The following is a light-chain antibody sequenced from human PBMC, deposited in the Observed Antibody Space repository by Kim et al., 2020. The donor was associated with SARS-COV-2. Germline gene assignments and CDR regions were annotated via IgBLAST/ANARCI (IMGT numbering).Light chain of an antibody. CDR3: LQDSDYPYT. CDR2: AAS. V-gene: IGKV1-6*01. Sequence: AIHMTQSPSSLSASVGDRITITCRASQYIRNDLGWYQQKPRKAPKLLIFAASSLQSGVPSRFSGSGSGTDFTLTISSLQPEDFATYYCLQDSDYPYTFGQGTKLEI. J-gene: IGKJ2*01. CDR1: QYIRND.